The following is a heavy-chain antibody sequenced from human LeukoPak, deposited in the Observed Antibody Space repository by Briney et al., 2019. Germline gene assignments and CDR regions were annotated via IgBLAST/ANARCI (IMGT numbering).Heavy chain of an antibody. CDR2: IIPIFGTA. J-gene: IGHJ4*02. V-gene: IGHV1-69*05. CDR3: ARGAEYQLLQYYFDY. Sequence: ASVKVSCKASGGTFSSYAISWVRQAPGQGLEWMGGIIPIFGTANYAQKFQGRVTITTDESTSTAYMELSSLRSEDTAVYYCARGAEYQLLQYYFDYWGQGTLATVSS. CDR1: GGTFSSYA. D-gene: IGHD2-2*01.